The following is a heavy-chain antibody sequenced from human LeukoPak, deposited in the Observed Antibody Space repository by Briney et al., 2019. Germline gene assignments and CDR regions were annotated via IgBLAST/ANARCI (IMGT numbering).Heavy chain of an antibody. CDR3: ARGLWFVGLLDNWFDP. CDR2: ISSSSSYI. D-gene: IGHD3-10*01. V-gene: IGHV3-21*01. J-gene: IGHJ5*02. CDR1: GFTFSSYS. Sequence: GGSLRLSCAASGFTFSSYSMNWVRQAPGKGLEWVSSISSSSSYIYYADSVKGRFTISRDNAKNSLYLQMNSLRAEDTAVYYCARGLWFVGLLDNWFDPWGQGTLVTVSS.